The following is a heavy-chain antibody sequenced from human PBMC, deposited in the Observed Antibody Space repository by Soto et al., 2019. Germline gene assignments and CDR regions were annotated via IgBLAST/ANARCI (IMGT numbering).Heavy chain of an antibody. D-gene: IGHD6-19*01. CDR2: IYPGDSDT. CDR3: ARPLYSSGWYPFDY. V-gene: IGHV5-51*01. Sequence: GESLKISCKGSGYSFTSYWIGWVRQMPGKGLELMGIIYPGDSDTRYSPSFQGQVTISADKTINTAYLQWSSLKASDTAMYYCARPLYSSGWYPFDYWGQGTLVTVSS. CDR1: GYSFTSYW. J-gene: IGHJ4*02.